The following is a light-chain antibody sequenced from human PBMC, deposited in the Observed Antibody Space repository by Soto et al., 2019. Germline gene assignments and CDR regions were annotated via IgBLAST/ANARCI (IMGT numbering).Light chain of an antibody. Sequence: DIQMTQSPSSLSASVGDRVTVPCRASQSIRGYLNWYQQKPGEAPTLLIYAASSLPSGAPSRFGGSGSWADFTLTISSLPPEDFATYYCQQYYRTPYTFGRGTKVEIK. V-gene: IGKV1-39*01. CDR1: QSIRGY. J-gene: IGKJ4*01. CDR3: QQYYRTPYT. CDR2: AAS.